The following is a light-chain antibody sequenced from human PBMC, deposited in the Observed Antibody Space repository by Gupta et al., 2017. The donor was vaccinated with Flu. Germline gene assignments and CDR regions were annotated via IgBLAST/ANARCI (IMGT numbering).Light chain of an antibody. CDR3: PYYDIDNPLV. CDR2: YDI. V-gene: IGLV6-57*03. Sequence: FLLSQLHSLSKSPGNPVTISCTRSSGSIASKFVQLFQQRPGEAPPTVILYDIQRPSGVPPRFFSSTDCSSTSALTTTSGLKTEDDAYYYCPYYDIDNPLVFGGGTKLTVL. CDR1: SGSIASKF. J-gene: IGLJ3*02.